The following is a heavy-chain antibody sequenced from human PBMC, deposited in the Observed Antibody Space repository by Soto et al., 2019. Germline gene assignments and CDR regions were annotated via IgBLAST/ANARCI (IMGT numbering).Heavy chain of an antibody. CDR3: VVAAQPYYFDY. Sequence: QVQLVQSGAEGKKPGASVKVSCKASGYTFTSYVISWVRQAPGQGLEWMGGISAYNGNTNYAQKLQGRXTXPXXTSTSTAYMELRSLRSDDTAVYYCVVAAQPYYFDYWGQGALVTVSS. V-gene: IGHV1-18*01. CDR2: ISAYNGNT. CDR1: GYTFTSYV. J-gene: IGHJ4*02. D-gene: IGHD2-15*01.